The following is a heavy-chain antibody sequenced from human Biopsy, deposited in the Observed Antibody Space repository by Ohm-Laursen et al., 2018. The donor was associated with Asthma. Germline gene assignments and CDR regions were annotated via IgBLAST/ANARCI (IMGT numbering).Heavy chain of an antibody. D-gene: IGHD5-12*01. J-gene: IGHJ6*02. CDR2: LIPVLGTP. V-gene: IGHV1-69*13. CDR3: ARGYSGSDRIVYYYSGLEV. CDR1: GDSFSNYA. Sequence: SVKVSCKASGDSFSNYAISWVRQAPGQGLEWMGGLIPVLGTPDHAQMFEGRLTITADESTSTAYMELSSLSSEDTAVYYCARGYSGSDRIVYYYSGLEVWGQGTTVTVSS.